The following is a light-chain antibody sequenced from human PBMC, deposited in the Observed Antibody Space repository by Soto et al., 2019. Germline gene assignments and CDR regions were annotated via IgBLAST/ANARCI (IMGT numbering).Light chain of an antibody. CDR3: QTWDTNYVE. CDR2: INSDGSH. J-gene: IGLJ2*01. V-gene: IGLV4-69*01. CDR1: SGHTSDT. Sequence: QSVLTQSPFASGTLGASVKVTCTLSSGHTSDTIAWHQQQPEKGPRYLMNINSDGSHRKGDGIPDRFSGSSSGAERYLTITSLQSEDEADYFCQTWDTNYVEFGGGTKLTVL.